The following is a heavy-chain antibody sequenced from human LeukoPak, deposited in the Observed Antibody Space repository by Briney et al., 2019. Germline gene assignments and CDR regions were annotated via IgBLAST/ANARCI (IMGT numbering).Heavy chain of an antibody. CDR2: LNPNSGGT. CDR1: GYTFTDYY. Sequence: ASVTVSCKASGYTFTDYYIHWMRQAPGQGLEWMGWLNPNSGGTTFAQKFQGRVTMTRDTSISTAYMELSRLRSDDTAVYYCARDIVMVTYWFDPWGQGTLVTVSS. V-gene: IGHV1-2*02. J-gene: IGHJ5*02. D-gene: IGHD5-18*01. CDR3: ARDIVMVTYWFDP.